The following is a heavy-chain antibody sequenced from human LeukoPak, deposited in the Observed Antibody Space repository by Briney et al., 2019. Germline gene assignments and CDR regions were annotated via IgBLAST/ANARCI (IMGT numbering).Heavy chain of an antibody. V-gene: IGHV3-23*01. CDR2: ISGSGGST. Sequence: PGGSLRLSCAPSGFTFSSYTMSWVRQAPGKGLEWVSGISGSGGSTYYADSVKGRFTISRDNSKNTLYLQMNSLRAEDTAVYYCAKQGSTAIRGYFDYWGQGTLVTVSS. D-gene: IGHD2-2*02. CDR1: GFTFSSYT. CDR3: AKQGSTAIRGYFDY. J-gene: IGHJ4*02.